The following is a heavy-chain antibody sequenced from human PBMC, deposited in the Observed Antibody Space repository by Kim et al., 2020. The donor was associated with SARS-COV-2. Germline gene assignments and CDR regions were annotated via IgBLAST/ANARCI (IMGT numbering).Heavy chain of an antibody. CDR3: ARDYYGDYALDS. Sequence: GGSLRLSCAASGFTFNIYSMNWVRQAPGKGLEWVLYISSSGSTIYYADSVKGRFTISRDNAKSSLFLQMNTLRDEDSAIYYCARDYYGDYALDSWGQGTLITVSS. CDR1: GFTFNIYS. J-gene: IGHJ1*01. CDR2: ISSSGSTI. D-gene: IGHD4-17*01. V-gene: IGHV3-48*02.